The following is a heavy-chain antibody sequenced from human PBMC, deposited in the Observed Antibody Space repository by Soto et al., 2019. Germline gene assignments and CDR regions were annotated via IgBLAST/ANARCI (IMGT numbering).Heavy chain of an antibody. D-gene: IGHD6-25*01. CDR3: ARAEKAEGDAFDI. CDR2: IYYSGST. Sequence: LSLTCTVSGGSISSGGYYWSWIRQHPGKGLEWIGYIYYSGSTYYNPSLKSRVTISVDTSKNQFSLKLSSVTAADTAVYYCARAEKAEGDAFDIWGQGTMVTVSS. J-gene: IGHJ3*02. V-gene: IGHV4-31*03. CDR1: GGSISSGGYY.